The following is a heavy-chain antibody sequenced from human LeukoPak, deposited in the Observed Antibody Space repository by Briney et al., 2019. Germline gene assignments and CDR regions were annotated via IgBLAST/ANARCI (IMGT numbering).Heavy chain of an antibody. V-gene: IGHV3-33*01. CDR1: GFTFSSYG. CDR2: IWYDGSNK. J-gene: IGHJ4*02. CDR3: ARDPGIAAAAPDY. Sequence: GGSLRLSCAASGFTFSSYGMHWVRQAPGKGLEWVAVIWYDGSNKYYADSVKGRFTISRDNSKNTLYLQMNSLRAEDTAVYYCARDPGIAAAAPDYWGQGTLVTVSS. D-gene: IGHD6-13*01.